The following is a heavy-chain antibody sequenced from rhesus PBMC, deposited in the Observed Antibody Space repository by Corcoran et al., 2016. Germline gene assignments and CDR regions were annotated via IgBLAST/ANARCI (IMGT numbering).Heavy chain of an antibody. J-gene: IGHJ4*01. CDR2: IYGGSGST. CDR1: GGSISGYYL. V-gene: IGHV4S7*01. D-gene: IGHD6-31*01. CDR3: AREIAAAGTGY. Sequence: QVQLQESGPGVVKPSETLSLTCAVSGGSISGYYLWSWIRQPPGKGLEWIGYIYGGSGSTSYNPSLKRRVIISIDTSKNPFSLKLSSVTAADTAVYYCAREIAAAGTGYWGQRVLVTVSS.